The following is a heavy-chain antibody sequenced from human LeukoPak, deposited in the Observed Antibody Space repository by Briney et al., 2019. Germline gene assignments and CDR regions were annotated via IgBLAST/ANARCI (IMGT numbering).Heavy chain of an antibody. CDR1: GGAISSGYY. V-gene: IGHV4-38-2*02. CDR2: IYHTGSA. CDR3: ARLLGPYYYYYYMDV. D-gene: IGHD1-26*01. J-gene: IGHJ6*03. Sequence: PSETLSLTCNVSGGAISSGYYWGWIRQPPGKGLEWIGNIYHTGSANYNPSLARRVTMSVDKSKNQFSLKLSSVTAADTAVYYCARLLGPYYYYYYMDVWGKGTTVTVSS.